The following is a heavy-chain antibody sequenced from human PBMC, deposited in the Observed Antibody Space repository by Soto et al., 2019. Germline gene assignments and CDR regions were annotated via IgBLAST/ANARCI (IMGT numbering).Heavy chain of an antibody. D-gene: IGHD6-13*01. V-gene: IGHV2-5*02. CDR2: IYWDDEK. Sequence: QITLKESGPTLVKPTQTLTLTCTFSGFSLSTSGVGVDWIRQPPGKALEWLALIYWDDEKRYSPSLKSRLTITKDTSKNQVVLTMTNMDPVDTATYYCPHRHTLIAGDAFYIWGQGTMVTVSS. CDR1: GFSLSTSGVG. J-gene: IGHJ3*02. CDR3: PHRHTLIAGDAFYI.